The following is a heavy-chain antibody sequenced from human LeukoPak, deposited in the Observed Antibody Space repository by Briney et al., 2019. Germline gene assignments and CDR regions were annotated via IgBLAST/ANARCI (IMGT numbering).Heavy chain of an antibody. Sequence: SETLSLTCTVSGGSISSYYWSWIRQPPGKGLEWIGYIYYSGSTNYNPSLKSRVTISVDTSKNQFSLKLSSATAADTAVYYCAGERDYYYDSSGHFDYWGQGTLVTVSS. D-gene: IGHD3-22*01. CDR2: IYYSGST. CDR1: GGSISSYY. CDR3: AGERDYYYDSSGHFDY. J-gene: IGHJ4*02. V-gene: IGHV4-59*01.